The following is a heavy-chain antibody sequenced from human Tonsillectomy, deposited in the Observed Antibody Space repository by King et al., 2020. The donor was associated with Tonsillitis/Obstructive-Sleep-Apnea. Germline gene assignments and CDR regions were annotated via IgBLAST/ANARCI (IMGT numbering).Heavy chain of an antibody. Sequence: VQLVESGGGLVQPGGSLRLSCAASGFTFSSYSMNWVRQAPGKGLEWVSYISSSSSTIYCADSVKGRFTISRDNAKNSLYLQMNSLRDEDTAVYYCARGGNYYDSSGPRFDPWGQGTLVTVSS. D-gene: IGHD3-22*01. CDR2: ISSSSSTI. CDR1: GFTFSSYS. CDR3: ARGGNYYDSSGPRFDP. J-gene: IGHJ5*02. V-gene: IGHV3-48*02.